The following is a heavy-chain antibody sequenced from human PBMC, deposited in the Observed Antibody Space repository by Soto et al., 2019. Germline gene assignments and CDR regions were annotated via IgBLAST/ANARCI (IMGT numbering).Heavy chain of an antibody. CDR2: IYYSGST. Sequence: SQTLSLTCTVSGGSISSSSYYWGWIRQPPGKGLEWIGSIYYSGSTYYNPSLKSRVTISVDTSKNQFSLKLSSVTAADTAVYYCARIGDFWSGSNWFDPWGQGTLVTVSS. CDR1: GGSISSSSYY. CDR3: ARIGDFWSGSNWFDP. J-gene: IGHJ5*02. V-gene: IGHV4-39*01. D-gene: IGHD3-3*01.